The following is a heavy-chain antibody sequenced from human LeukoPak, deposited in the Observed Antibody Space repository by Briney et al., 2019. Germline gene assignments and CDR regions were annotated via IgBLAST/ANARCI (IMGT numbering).Heavy chain of an antibody. Sequence: GSLRLSCAASGFTFSSYAMHWVRQAPGKGLEWVAVISYDGSNKYYADSVEGRFTISRDNSKNTLYLQMNSLRAEDTAVYYCAREEVDYWGQGTLVTVSS. J-gene: IGHJ4*02. V-gene: IGHV3-30-3*01. CDR3: AREEVDY. CDR1: GFTFSSYA. CDR2: ISYDGSNK.